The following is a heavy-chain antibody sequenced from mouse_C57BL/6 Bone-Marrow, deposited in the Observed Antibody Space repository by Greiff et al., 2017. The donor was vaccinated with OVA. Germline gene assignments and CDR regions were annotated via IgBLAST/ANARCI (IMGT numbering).Heavy chain of an antibody. CDR3: ASTT. D-gene: IGHD1-1*01. V-gene: IGHV5-6*01. CDR2: ISSGGSYT. Sequence: EVKLMESGGDLVKPGGSLKLSCAASGFTFSSYGMSWVRQTPDKRLEWVATISSGGSYTYYPDSVKGRFTISRDNAKNTLYLQMSSLKSEDTAMYYCASTTWGQGTLVTVSA. CDR1: GFTFSSYG. J-gene: IGHJ3*01.